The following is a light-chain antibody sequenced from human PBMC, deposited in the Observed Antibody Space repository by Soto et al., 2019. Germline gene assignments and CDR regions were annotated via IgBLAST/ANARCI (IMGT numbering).Light chain of an antibody. J-gene: IGLJ2*01. CDR3: SSYAGSNIVL. CDR2: DVS. V-gene: IGLV2-8*01. CDR1: SSDVGGYNY. Sequence: QSALTQPPSASGSPGQSVTISCTGSSSDVGGYNYVSWYQQHPGKAPKLMIYDVSKRPSGVPDRFSGSKSGNTASLTVSGLQAEDEADYYCSSYAGSNIVLFGGGTKLTVL.